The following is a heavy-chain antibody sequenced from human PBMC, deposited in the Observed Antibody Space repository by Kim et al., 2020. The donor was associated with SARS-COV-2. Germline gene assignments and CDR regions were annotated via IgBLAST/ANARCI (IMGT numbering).Heavy chain of an antibody. D-gene: IGHD6-6*01. CDR1: GFTFSSYA. CDR2: ISSNGGST. J-gene: IGHJ6*02. CDR3: VKLSSSSSNGDRYYYYGMDV. V-gene: IGHV3-64D*09. Sequence: GGSLRLSCSASGFTFSSYAMHWVRQAPGKGLEYVSAISSNGGSTYYADSVKGRFTISRDNSKNTLYLQMSSLRAEDTAVYYCVKLSSSSSNGDRYYYYGMDVWGQGTTVTVSS.